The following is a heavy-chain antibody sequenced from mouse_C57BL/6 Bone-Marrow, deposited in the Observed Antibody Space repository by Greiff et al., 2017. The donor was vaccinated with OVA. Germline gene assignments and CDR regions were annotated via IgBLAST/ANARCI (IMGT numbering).Heavy chain of an antibody. CDR1: GYSFTGYY. Sequence: DVKLQESGPELVKPGASVKISCKASGYSFTGYYMNWVKQSPEKSLEWIGEINPSTGGTTYNQKFKAKATLTVDKSSSTAYMQLKSLTSEDSAVYYCARELGHWYFDVWGTGTTVTVSS. J-gene: IGHJ1*03. V-gene: IGHV1-42*01. CDR3: ARELGHWYFDV. CDR2: INPSTGGT. D-gene: IGHD4-1*01.